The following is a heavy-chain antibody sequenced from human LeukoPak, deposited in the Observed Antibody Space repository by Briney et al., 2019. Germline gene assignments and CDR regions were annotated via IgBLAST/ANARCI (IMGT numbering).Heavy chain of an antibody. J-gene: IGHJ3*02. CDR3: ASNVDTAMVDAFDI. CDR1: GYTFTSYD. D-gene: IGHD5-18*01. Sequence: ASVKVSCKASGYTFTSYDINWVRQATGQGLEWMGWMNPNSGNTGYAQKFQGRVTITRNTSISTAYMELCSLRSEDTAVYYRASNVDTAMVDAFDIWGQGIMVTVSS. V-gene: IGHV1-8*03. CDR2: MNPNSGNT.